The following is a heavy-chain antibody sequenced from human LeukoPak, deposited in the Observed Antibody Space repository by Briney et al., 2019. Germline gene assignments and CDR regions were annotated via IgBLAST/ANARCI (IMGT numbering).Heavy chain of an antibody. CDR1: GGSISSSNW. V-gene: IGHV4-4*02. CDR3: ARAPIRHCSSGSCYGADY. D-gene: IGHD2-15*01. CDR2: IYHSGST. J-gene: IGHJ4*02. Sequence: PSETLSLTCAVSGGSISSSNWWSWVRQPPGKGLEWIGEIYHSGSTNYNPSLKSRVTISVDKSKNQFSLKLSSVTAADTAVYYCARAPIRHCSSGSCYGADYWGQGTLVTVSS.